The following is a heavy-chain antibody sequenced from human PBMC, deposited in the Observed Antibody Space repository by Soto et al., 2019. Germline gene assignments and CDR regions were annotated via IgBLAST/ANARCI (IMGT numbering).Heavy chain of an antibody. CDR2: IYYSGST. V-gene: IGHV4-31*03. D-gene: IGHD7-27*01. CDR3: ARVAGLGNWFDP. CDR1: GGSISSGGYY. J-gene: IGHJ5*02. Sequence: SETLSLTCTVSGGSISSGGYYWSWIRQHPGKGLEWIGYIYYSGSTYYNPSLKSRVTISVDTSKNQFSLKLSSVTAADTAVYYCARVAGLGNWFDPWGQGTLVTVSS.